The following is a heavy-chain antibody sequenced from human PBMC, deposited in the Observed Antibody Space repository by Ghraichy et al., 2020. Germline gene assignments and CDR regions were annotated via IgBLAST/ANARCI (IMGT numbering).Heavy chain of an antibody. J-gene: IGHJ6*02. V-gene: IGHV1-8*01. CDR3: ARFDSGSYPSFIYYGMDV. Sequence: ASVKVSCKASGYTFTSYDINWVRQATGQGLEWMGWMNPNSGNTGYAQKFQGRVTMTRNTSISTAYMELSSLRSEDTAVYYCARFDSGSYPSFIYYGMDVWGQGTTVTVSS. CDR2: MNPNSGNT. D-gene: IGHD1-26*01. CDR1: GYTFTSYD.